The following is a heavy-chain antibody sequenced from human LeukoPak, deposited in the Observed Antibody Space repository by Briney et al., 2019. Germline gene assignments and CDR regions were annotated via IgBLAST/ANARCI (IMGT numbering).Heavy chain of an antibody. Sequence: QPGGSLRLSCAASGFTFNSYAMSWVRQAPGKGLAWVSTISGTARNTYYADSVKGRFTISRDNSKNTLYLQMHSLRADDTAVYYCAKHLLHKNHYYFDYWGQGTLVTVSS. J-gene: IGHJ4*02. CDR2: ISGTARNT. CDR3: AKHLLHKNHYYFDY. V-gene: IGHV3-23*01. D-gene: IGHD1-14*01. CDR1: GFTFNSYA.